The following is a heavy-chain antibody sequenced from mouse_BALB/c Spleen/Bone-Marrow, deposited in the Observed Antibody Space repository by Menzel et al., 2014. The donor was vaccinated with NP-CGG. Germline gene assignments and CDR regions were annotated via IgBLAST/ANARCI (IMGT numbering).Heavy chain of an antibody. D-gene: IGHD2-4*01. J-gene: IGHJ3*01. V-gene: IGHV5-9-2*01. CDR2: ISGGGSYT. Sequence: EVKVEESGGGLVKSGGSLKLSCAASVFSFNSYGMSWVRQTPEKRLEWVATISGGGSYTFYPDSVKGRFTISRDNAKNNLYLQLSSLRSEDTALYYCARHAYYDQTEVTFVYWGQGTLVTVSA. CDR1: VFSFNSYG. CDR3: ARHAYYDQTEVTFVY.